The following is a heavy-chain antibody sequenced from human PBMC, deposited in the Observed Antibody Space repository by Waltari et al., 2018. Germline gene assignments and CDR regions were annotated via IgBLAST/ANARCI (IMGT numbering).Heavy chain of an antibody. Sequence: QVHLQQWGAGLLKPSDTLSLTCALYGDFLSHYYWNCIRQPPGGGLEWIGEISYRRDTNSNPSHKRRVTISLDTSKNQFSLSLTSVSAADTAVYYCARPTFCSATTCSGPMDVWGQGTTVTVSS. V-gene: IGHV4-34*02. D-gene: IGHD2-15*01. CDR2: ISYRRDT. CDR3: ARPTFCSATTCSGPMDV. CDR1: GDFLSHYY. J-gene: IGHJ6*02.